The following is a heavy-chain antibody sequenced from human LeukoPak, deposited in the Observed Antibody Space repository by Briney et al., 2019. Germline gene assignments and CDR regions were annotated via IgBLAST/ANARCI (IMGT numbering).Heavy chain of an antibody. D-gene: IGHD3-9*01. CDR1: GYSISSGYY. V-gene: IGHV4-38-2*02. CDR2: IYHSGST. Sequence: SETLSLTCTVSGYSISSGYYWGWIRQPPGKGLEWIGSIYHSGSTYYNPSLKSRVTISVDTSKNQFSLKLSSVTAADTAVYYCARDFGDYDMLTGYYPACWFDPWGQGTLVTVSS. CDR3: ARDFGDYDMLTGYYPACWFDP. J-gene: IGHJ5*02.